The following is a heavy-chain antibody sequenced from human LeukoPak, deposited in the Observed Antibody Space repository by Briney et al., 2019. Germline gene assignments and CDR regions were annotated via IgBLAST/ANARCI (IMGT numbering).Heavy chain of an antibody. CDR3: ARDLVFAVTKATDY. Sequence: ASVKVSCKASGYTFTGYYMHWVRQAPGQGLEWIGRINPNSGGTNYVQKFQGRVTMTRDTSISTAYMELSRLRSDDTAVYYCARDLVFAVTKATDYWGQGTLVTVSS. D-gene: IGHD4-17*01. CDR2: INPNSGGT. J-gene: IGHJ4*02. CDR1: GYTFTGYY. V-gene: IGHV1-2*06.